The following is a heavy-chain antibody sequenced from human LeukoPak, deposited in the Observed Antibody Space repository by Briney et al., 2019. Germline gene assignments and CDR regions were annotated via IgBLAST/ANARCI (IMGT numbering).Heavy chain of an antibody. D-gene: IGHD3-22*01. J-gene: IGHJ4*02. CDR1: GGSISSYY. V-gene: IGHV4-4*07. Sequence: SESLSLTWTVSGGSISSYYWSWIRQPAGKGLEWIGRIYTSGSTNYNPTHKSPVTMSVHTSKHRFSLTPSSVTAADTAVYYCARESRYYESSAFGYWGQGTLVTVSS. CDR2: IYTSGST. CDR3: ARESRYYESSAFGY.